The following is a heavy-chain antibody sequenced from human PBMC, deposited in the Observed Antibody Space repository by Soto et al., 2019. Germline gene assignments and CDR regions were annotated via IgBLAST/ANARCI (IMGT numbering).Heavy chain of an antibody. CDR1: GYTFTGYY. D-gene: IGHD6-13*01. Sequence: RASVKVSCKASGYTFTGYYMHWVRQAPGQGLEWMGWINPNSGGTNYAQKFQGRVTMTRDTSISTAYMELSRLRSDDTAVYYCAKSRNSSSWHYYYYGMDVWGQGTTVTV. J-gene: IGHJ6*02. V-gene: IGHV1-2*02. CDR2: INPNSGGT. CDR3: AKSRNSSSWHYYYYGMDV.